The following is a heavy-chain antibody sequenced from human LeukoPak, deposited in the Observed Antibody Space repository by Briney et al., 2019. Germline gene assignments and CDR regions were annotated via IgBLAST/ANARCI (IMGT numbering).Heavy chain of an antibody. V-gene: IGHV3-33*01. CDR1: GFTFSNYG. J-gene: IGHJ4*02. CDR3: ARVSDYSNYFDY. CDR2: IWYDGSNK. D-gene: IGHD4-11*01. Sequence: PGRSLRLSCAASGFTFSNYGMHWVRQAPGKGLEWVAVIWYDGSNKYYADSVKGRFTISRDNSKNTLYLQMNSLRAEGTAVYYCARVSDYSNYFDYWGQGTLVTVSS.